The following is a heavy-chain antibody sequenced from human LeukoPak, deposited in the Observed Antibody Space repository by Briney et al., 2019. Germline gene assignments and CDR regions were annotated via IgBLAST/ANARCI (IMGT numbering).Heavy chain of an antibody. CDR1: GFTFSTYW. J-gene: IGHJ4*02. D-gene: IGHD6-13*01. Sequence: GGSLRLSCAGTGFTFSTYWMSWVRQAPGKGLEWVANINQDGSEKYYVDSVKGRVTISRDNAKNSLYLQLNSLRVEDTAVYYCARARPPYSSSWAYWGQGTPATVSS. CDR3: ARARPPYSSSWAY. CDR2: INQDGSEK. V-gene: IGHV3-7*01.